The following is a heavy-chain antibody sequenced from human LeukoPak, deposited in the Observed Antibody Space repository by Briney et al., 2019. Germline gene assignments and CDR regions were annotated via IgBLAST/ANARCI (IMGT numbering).Heavy chain of an antibody. J-gene: IGHJ4*02. CDR1: GFTFRSYG. D-gene: IGHD2-15*01. CDR3: ARGGIGVVAAKLGSFDY. CDR2: IYSGGST. V-gene: IGHV3-66*01. Sequence: GGSLRLSCAASGFTFRSYGMHWVRQAPGKGLEWVSVIYSGGSTYYADPVKGRFTISRDNSKNTLYLQMNSLRAEDTAVYYCARGGIGVVAAKLGSFDYWGQGTLVTVSS.